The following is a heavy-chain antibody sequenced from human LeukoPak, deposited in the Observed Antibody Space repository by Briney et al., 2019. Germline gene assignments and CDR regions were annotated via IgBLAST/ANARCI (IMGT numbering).Heavy chain of an antibody. CDR1: GGSISSNY. CDR3: ARQPGGTAAFDI. V-gene: IGHV4-59*08. CDR2: IYYSGST. J-gene: IGHJ3*02. D-gene: IGHD1-14*01. Sequence: PSETLPFTGPAPGGSISSNYWSWIRKPPGKGLGWIAYIYYSGSTNYNPSLKSRVTISVDTSKNQFSLKLSSVTAADTAVYYCARQPGGTAAFDIWGQGTMVTVSS.